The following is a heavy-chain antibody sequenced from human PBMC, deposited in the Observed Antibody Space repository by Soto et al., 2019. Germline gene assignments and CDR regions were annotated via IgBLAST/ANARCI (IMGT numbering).Heavy chain of an antibody. CDR3: ARYEIAVAGGYFDY. D-gene: IGHD6-19*01. Sequence: GASVKVFCKASGYTFTDYYIHWVRQAPGQGLEWMGWISAYNGNTNYAQKLQGRVTMTTDTSTSTAYMELRSLRSDDTAVYYCARYEIAVAGGYFDYWGQGTLVTVSS. CDR2: ISAYNGNT. V-gene: IGHV1-18*04. CDR1: GYTFTDYY. J-gene: IGHJ4*02.